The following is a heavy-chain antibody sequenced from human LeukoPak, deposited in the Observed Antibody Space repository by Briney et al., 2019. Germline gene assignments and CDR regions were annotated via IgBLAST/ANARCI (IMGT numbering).Heavy chain of an antibody. CDR1: GYTCTSYG. D-gene: IGHD2-21*02. J-gene: IGHJ6*02. V-gene: IGHV1-18*01. Sequence: ASVKVSCKASGYTCTSYGISWVRQAPGQGLEWMGWISAYNGNTNYAQKLQGRVTMTTDTSTSTAYMELRSLRSDDTAVYYCARRNCGGDCYSYYYYGMDVWGQGTTVTVSS. CDR2: ISAYNGNT. CDR3: ARRNCGGDCYSYYYYGMDV.